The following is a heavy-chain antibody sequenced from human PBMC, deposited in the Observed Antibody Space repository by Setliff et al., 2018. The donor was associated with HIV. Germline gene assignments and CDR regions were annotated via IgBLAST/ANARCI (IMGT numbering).Heavy chain of an antibody. CDR3: IIAYRPPGGSYFPY. CDR2: IKSKTDGGTT. D-gene: IGHD1-26*01. CDR1: GFMFSSYA. Sequence: ETLSLTCTASGFMFSSYAMHWVRQAPGKGLEWVGRIKSKTDGGTTDYATPVKGRFTISRDDSKNTLYLQMNSLKTEDTAVYYYIIAYRPPGGSYFPYWGQGTLVTVSS. V-gene: IGHV3-15*01. J-gene: IGHJ4*02.